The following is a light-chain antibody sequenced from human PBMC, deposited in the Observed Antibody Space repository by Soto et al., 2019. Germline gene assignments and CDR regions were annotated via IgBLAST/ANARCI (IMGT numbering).Light chain of an antibody. V-gene: IGLV2-14*01. CDR2: AVS. J-gene: IGLJ2*01. Sequence: QSALTQPASVSGSPGQSITISCTGTSSDVGGFLYVSWFQQHPGKAPKLMIYAVSNRPSGISNRFSGSKSGNTASLTISGLQAEDEADYYCSSYSSSSTLVVFGGGT. CDR3: SSYSSSSTLVV. CDR1: SSDVGGFLY.